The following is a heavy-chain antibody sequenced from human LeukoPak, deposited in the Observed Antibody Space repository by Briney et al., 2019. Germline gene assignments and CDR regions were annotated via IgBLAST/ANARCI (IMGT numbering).Heavy chain of an antibody. V-gene: IGHV3-30-3*01. CDR1: GFTFRSYA. CDR3: ARDGYFDN. Sequence: GRSLRLSCAASGFTFRSYAMHWVRQAPGKGLEWVAVISYDGSNKYYADSVKGRFTISRDNSQNTLYLQMNSLRAEDTAVYYCARDGYFDNWGQGTLVTVSS. J-gene: IGHJ4*02. CDR2: ISYDGSNK.